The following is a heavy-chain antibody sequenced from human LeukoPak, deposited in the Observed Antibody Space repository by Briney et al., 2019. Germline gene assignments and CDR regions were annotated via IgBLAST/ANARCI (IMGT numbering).Heavy chain of an antibody. Sequence: GGSLTLSCAASGFTFSSYTMNWVRQAPGKGLEWVSHIDSSSSTTYYADSVKGRFTISRDNAKNSLYLQMNSLRVEDTAVYYCARHMNTPFDYWGQGTLVTVSS. V-gene: IGHV3-48*01. CDR2: IDSSSSTT. D-gene: IGHD1/OR15-1a*01. CDR1: GFTFSSYT. CDR3: ARHMNTPFDY. J-gene: IGHJ4*02.